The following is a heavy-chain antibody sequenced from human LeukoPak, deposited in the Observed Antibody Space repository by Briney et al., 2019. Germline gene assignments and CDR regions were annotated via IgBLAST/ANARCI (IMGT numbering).Heavy chain of an antibody. CDR3: ARLGCSGGTCHDFDY. J-gene: IGHJ4*02. D-gene: IGHD2-15*01. CDR2: ISAYNGNT. CDR1: GYTFTSYG. Sequence: ASVKVSCKASGYTFTSYGISWVRQAPGQGLEWMGWISAYNGNTNYAQKLQGRVTMTTDTSTSTAYMELRSLRSDDTAVYYCARLGCSGGTCHDFDYWGQGTLVTVSS. V-gene: IGHV1-18*01.